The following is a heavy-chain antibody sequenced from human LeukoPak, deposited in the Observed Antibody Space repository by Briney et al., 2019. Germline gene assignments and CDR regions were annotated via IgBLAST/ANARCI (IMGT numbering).Heavy chain of an antibody. CDR2: IYYTGST. V-gene: IGHV4-61*08. CDR3: ARGLNRNDYGDYGY. J-gene: IGHJ4*02. D-gene: IGHD4-17*01. CDR1: RGSISSGDYY. Sequence: SQTLSLTCTVSRGSISSGDYYWTWIRQPPGKGLEWTGYIYYTGSTSYNPSLKSRVTISVQTSKNQFSLKLSSVTAADTAVYYCARGLNRNDYGDYGYWGQGTLVTASS.